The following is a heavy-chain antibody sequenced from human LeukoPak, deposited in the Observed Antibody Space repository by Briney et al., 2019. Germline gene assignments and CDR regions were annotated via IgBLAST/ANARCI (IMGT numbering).Heavy chain of an antibody. D-gene: IGHD5-12*01. CDR1: GGSISNYY. J-gene: IGHJ4*02. CDR2: IYYSGST. V-gene: IGHV4-59*08. Sequence: SETLSLTCTVSGGSISNYYWSWIRQPPGKGLEWIGYIYYSGSTNYTPSLKSRVTVSVDTSKNQFSLKLSSVTAADTAVYYCARVDIVATIGEYFDYWGQGTLVTVSS. CDR3: ARVDIVATIGEYFDY.